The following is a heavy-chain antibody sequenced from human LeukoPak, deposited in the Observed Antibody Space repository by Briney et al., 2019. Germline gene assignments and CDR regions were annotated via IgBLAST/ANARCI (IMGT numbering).Heavy chain of an antibody. D-gene: IGHD1-14*01. V-gene: IGHV3-33*06. Sequence: GRSLRLSCAASGFTFSSYGMHWVRQAPGKGLEWVAVIWYDGSNKYYADSVKGRFTISRDNSKNTLYLQMNSLRAEDTAVYYCAKVANQGGRNPNYYYYYYMDVWGKGTTVTVSS. CDR2: IWYDGSNK. J-gene: IGHJ6*03. CDR1: GFTFSSYG. CDR3: AKVANQGGRNPNYYYYYYMDV.